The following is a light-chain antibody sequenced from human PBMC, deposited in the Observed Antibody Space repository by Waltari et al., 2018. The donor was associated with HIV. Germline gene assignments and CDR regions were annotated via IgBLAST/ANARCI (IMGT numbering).Light chain of an antibody. V-gene: IGKV4-1*01. CDR3: QQYGYSPRT. J-gene: IGKJ2*01. CDR2: WAS. CDR1: QSVLSSSNNKNY. Sequence: DIVMTQSPDSLAVSLGERATINCKSSQSVLSSSNNKNYLVWYQQKPGQPPKLLIYWASTRESGVPDRFSGSGSGTDFTLTIRRLEPEDFAVYYCQQYGYSPRTFGQGTKLEIK.